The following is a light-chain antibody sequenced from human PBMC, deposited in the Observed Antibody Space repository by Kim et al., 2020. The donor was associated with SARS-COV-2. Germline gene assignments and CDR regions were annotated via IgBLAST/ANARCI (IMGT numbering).Light chain of an antibody. CDR3: QQYKSYPT. CDR1: RSISSW. V-gene: IGKV1-5*03. J-gene: IGKJ1*01. Sequence: SASVGERVTIPCRASRSISSWLAGYQQNPGKPPIPLIYKASILEWGVSSRFRGSGSGTEFILPIRTLQPDVFATYYCQQYKSYPTFGRGTKVDIK. CDR2: KAS.